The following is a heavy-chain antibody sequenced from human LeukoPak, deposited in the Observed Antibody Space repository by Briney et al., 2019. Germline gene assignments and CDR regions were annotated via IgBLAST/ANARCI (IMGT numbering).Heavy chain of an antibody. V-gene: IGHV3-23*01. J-gene: IGHJ4*02. CDR2: ISGSGGIT. D-gene: IGHD5-18*01. CDR1: GFTFSSYA. CDR3: ANPRPRMMSGYSYDTGNYY. Sequence: GGSLRLSCAASGFTFSSYAMHWVRQAPGKGLEWVSAISGSGGITYYADSVKGRFTISRDNSKNTVYLQMNSMRAEDTAVYYCANPRPRMMSGYSYDTGNYYWGQGTLVTVSS.